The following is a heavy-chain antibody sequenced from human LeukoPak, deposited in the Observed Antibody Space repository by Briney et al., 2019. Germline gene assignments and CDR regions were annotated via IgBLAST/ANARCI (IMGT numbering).Heavy chain of an antibody. CDR2: IIPICGTA. CDR3: ARGRPLEDYFHY. V-gene: IGHV1-69*13. CDR1: GGTFSSYA. J-gene: IGHJ4*02. D-gene: IGHD1-1*01. Sequence: SVQVSCKASGGTFSSYAISWVRQAPGQGLEWMGRIIPICGTANCAQKFQGRVTITADESTSTAYMELSSLRSEDTAVYYCARGRPLEDYFHYWGQGTLVTVSS.